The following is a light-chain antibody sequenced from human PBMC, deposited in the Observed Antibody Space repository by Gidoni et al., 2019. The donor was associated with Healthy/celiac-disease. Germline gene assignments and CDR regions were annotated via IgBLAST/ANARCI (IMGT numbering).Light chain of an antibody. V-gene: IGKV1-33*01. J-gene: IGKJ1*01. CDR2: DAS. CDR3: QQYDNLPWT. CDR1: QDISNY. Sequence: DIQMTQSPSSLSASVGDRVTITCQASQDISNYLNWYQQKPGKAPKLLIYDASNLETGVPSRFSGSGSGTDFTLTISSLQPEDIATYYCQQYDNLPWTFGQXTKVEIK.